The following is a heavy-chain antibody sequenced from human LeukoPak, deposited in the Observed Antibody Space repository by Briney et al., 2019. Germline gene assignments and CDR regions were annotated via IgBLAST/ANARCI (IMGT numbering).Heavy chain of an antibody. J-gene: IGHJ6*03. CDR1: GGSISSYY. CDR2: IYTSGST. Sequence: SETLSLTCTVSGGSISSYYWSWIRQPAGKGLEWIGRIYTSGSTNYNPSLKSRVTISVDTSKNQFSLKLSSVTAADTAVYYCARGLKGSGYYPYYYYYMDVWGKGTTVTVSS. V-gene: IGHV4-4*07. CDR3: ARGLKGSGYYPYYYYYMDV. D-gene: IGHD3-22*01.